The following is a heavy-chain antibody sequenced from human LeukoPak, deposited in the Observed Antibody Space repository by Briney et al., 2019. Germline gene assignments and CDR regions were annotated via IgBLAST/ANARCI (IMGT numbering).Heavy chain of an antibody. D-gene: IGHD3-9*01. CDR1: GFSLSSYA. J-gene: IGHJ4*02. CDR2: ITGNGAST. V-gene: IGHV3-23*01. Sequence: PGGSLRLSCADSGFSLSSYAMSGVRHALGRGLVWVSTITGNGASTFYADSVKGRFTTTRDNSKNSLDLQMNSLRAEDTAVYYCANRGRYYVDYCGQGALVTVSS. CDR3: ANRGRYYVDY.